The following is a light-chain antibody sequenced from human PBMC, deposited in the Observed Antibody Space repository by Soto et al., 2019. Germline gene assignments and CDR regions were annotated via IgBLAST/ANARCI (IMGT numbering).Light chain of an antibody. J-gene: IGKJ1*01. CDR1: QSVTSSD. V-gene: IGKV3-20*01. CDR3: QQYDTTPRT. Sequence: EIVLTQSPGTLSSSPGERVTLFCRASQSVTSSDLAWYQQRLGRPPGLLIYAASRRAPGIPDRFSGSGSGTDFTLTISRLEPEDFAVYYCQQYDTTPRTFGQGTKVEIK. CDR2: AAS.